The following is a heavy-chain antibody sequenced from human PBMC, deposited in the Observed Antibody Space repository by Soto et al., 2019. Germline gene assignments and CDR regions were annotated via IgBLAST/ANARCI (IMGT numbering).Heavy chain of an antibody. CDR2: ISYDGSNK. Sequence: QVQLVESGGGVVQPGRSLRLSCAASGFTFSSYGMHWVRQAPGKGLEWVAVISYDGSNKYYADSVKGRFTISRDNPKNTLYLQMNSLRAEDTAVYYCAKDLDGMDVWGQGTTVTVSS. V-gene: IGHV3-30*18. J-gene: IGHJ6*02. D-gene: IGHD3-16*01. CDR1: GFTFSSYG. CDR3: AKDLDGMDV.